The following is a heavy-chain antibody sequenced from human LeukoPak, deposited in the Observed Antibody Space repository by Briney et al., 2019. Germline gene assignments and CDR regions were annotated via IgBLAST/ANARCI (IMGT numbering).Heavy chain of an antibody. CDR2: IYHSGST. J-gene: IGHJ4*02. V-gene: IGHV4-39*07. Sequence: PSETLSLTXTVSGGSIGSSSYYWGRIWQPPGKGLQWIGSIYHSGSTYYNPSLKSRVTISVDTSKNQFSLKLSSVTAADTAVYYCASLRGSALWVDYWGQGTLVTVSS. CDR1: GGSIGSSSYY. D-gene: IGHD1-26*01. CDR3: ASLRGSALWVDY.